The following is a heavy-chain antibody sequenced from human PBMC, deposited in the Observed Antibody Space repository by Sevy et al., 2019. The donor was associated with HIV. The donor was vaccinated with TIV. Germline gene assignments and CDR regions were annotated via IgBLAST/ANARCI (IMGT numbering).Heavy chain of an antibody. V-gene: IGHV4-4*07. J-gene: IGHJ4*02. CDR2: IYTSGST. D-gene: IGHD5-12*01. CDR1: GGSISSYY. CDR3: AREPNVEMATIFDY. Sequence: SETLSLTCTVSGGSISSYYWCWIRQPAGKGLEWIGRIYTSGSTNYNPSLKSRVTMSVDTSKNQFSLKLSSVTAADTAVYYCAREPNVEMATIFDYWGQGTLVTVSS.